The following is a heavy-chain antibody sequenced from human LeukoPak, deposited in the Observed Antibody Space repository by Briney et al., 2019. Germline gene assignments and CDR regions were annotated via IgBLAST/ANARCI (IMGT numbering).Heavy chain of an antibody. Sequence: SETLSLTCAVYGGSFSGYYWNWIRQPPGKGLEWIGEINHSGSTNYNPSLKSRVTISVDTSNNQFSLKLSSVTAADTAVYYCARGLRLLPPRFDIWGQGTMVTVSS. J-gene: IGHJ3*02. CDR2: INHSGST. CDR1: GGSFSGYY. V-gene: IGHV4-34*01. CDR3: ARGLRLLPPRFDI. D-gene: IGHD2-15*01.